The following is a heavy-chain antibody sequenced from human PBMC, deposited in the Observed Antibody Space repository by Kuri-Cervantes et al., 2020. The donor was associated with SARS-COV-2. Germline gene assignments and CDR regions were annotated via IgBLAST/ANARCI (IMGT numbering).Heavy chain of an antibody. CDR2: ISWNSGSI. V-gene: IGHV3-9*01. Sequence: SLKISCAASGFTFDDYAMHWVRQAPGKGLEWVSGISWNSGSIGYADSVKGRFTISRDNAKNSLYLQMNSLRAEDTALYYCAKVTTGPEGCYFDYWGQGTVVTGSS. CDR1: GFTFDDYA. CDR3: AKVTTGPEGCYFDY. D-gene: IGHD4-11*01. J-gene: IGHJ4*02.